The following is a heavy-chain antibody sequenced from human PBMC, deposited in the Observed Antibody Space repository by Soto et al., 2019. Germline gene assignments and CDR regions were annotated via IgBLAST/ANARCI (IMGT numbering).Heavy chain of an antibody. CDR2: IYYSGST. Sequence: SETLSLTCTVSGGSISSSNYYWGWIRQPPGKGLEWIGSIYYSGSTYYSPSLKSRVTISVDTSKNQFSLKLSSVTAADTAVYYCARVVATYYYYMDVWGKGTSVTVSS. CDR3: ARVVATYYYYMDV. V-gene: IGHV4-39*01. D-gene: IGHD5-12*01. J-gene: IGHJ6*03. CDR1: GGSISSSNYY.